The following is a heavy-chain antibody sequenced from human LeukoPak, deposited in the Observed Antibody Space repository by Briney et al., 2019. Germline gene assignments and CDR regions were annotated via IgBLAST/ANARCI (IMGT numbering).Heavy chain of an antibody. Sequence: GGSLRLSCAASGFTFSTYAMSWVRQAPGKGLEWVSSISGRGNNTYYADSVKGRFTITRDNSKNTLHLQVNSLRAEDTAIYYCARAYSSSWYDYWGQGTLVTVSS. CDR1: GFTFSTYA. V-gene: IGHV3-23*01. D-gene: IGHD6-13*01. J-gene: IGHJ4*02. CDR2: ISGRGNNT. CDR3: ARAYSSSWYDY.